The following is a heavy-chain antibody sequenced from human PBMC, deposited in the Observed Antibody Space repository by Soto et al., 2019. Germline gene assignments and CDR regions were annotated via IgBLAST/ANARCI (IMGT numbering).Heavy chain of an antibody. D-gene: IGHD3-3*01. J-gene: IGHJ4*02. CDR2: ISSSGSTI. CDR1: GFTFSSYA. CDR3: ARGYYDFWSGSIPLGY. V-gene: IGHV3-48*03. Sequence: GGSLRLSCAASGFTFSSYAMNWVRQAPGKGLEWVSYISSSGSTIYYADSVQGGFTISRDNAKNSLYLQINSLRAEDTAVYYCARGYYDFWSGSIPLGYWGQGTVVTVSS.